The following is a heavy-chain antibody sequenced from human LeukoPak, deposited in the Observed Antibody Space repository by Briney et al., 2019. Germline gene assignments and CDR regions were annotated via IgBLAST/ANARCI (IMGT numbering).Heavy chain of an antibody. J-gene: IGHJ4*02. CDR2: INNRGTTA. V-gene: IGHV3-23*01. Sequence: GGSLRLSCAASGFTFNTYAMTWVRQAPGKGLEWVSAINNRGTTAYYADSVKGRFTISRDNSKNTLYLQMNSLRAEDTAVYYCAKDYGGFYFDYWGQGTLVTVSS. CDR3: AKDYGGFYFDY. CDR1: GFTFNTYA. D-gene: IGHD4-23*01.